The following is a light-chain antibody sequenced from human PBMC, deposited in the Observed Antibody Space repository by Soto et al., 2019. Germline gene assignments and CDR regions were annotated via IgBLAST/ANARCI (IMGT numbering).Light chain of an antibody. J-gene: IGLJ1*01. V-gene: IGLV2-14*03. CDR2: DVS. CDR1: SDDIGDYDY. Sequence: QSALTQPASVSGFPGQSITIACIGTSDDIGDYDYVSWYQQHPLKVPTVIIYDVSNRPSGISYRFSGTKSANTASLTVSGLQAGDEADYYCCSYTRSGTLIFGTGTKLTVL. CDR3: CSYTRSGTLI.